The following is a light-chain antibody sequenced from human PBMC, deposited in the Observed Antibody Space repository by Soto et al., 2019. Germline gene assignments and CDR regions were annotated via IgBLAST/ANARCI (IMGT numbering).Light chain of an antibody. CDR3: QQYDSYSLT. V-gene: IGKV3-20*01. Sequence: EIVLTQSPGTLSLSPGERATLSCRASQSVGSNYLAWYQQKPGQAPRLLIYGASSRASGIPDRFSGSGSGTDFTLTISSLQPEDFATYYCQQYDSYSLTFGGGTRVEIK. J-gene: IGKJ4*01. CDR1: QSVGSNY. CDR2: GAS.